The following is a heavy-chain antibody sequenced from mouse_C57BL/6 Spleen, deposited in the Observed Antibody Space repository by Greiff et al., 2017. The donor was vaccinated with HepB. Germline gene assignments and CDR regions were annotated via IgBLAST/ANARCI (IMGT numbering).Heavy chain of an antibody. Sequence: VQLQQPGAELVKPGASVKLSCKASGYTFTSYWMHWVKQRPGQGLEWIGMIHPNSGSTNYNETFKSKATLTVDKSSSTAYMQLSSLTSEDSAGYYCARGDYLEVWGTGTTVTVSS. CDR3: ARGDYLEV. J-gene: IGHJ1*03. CDR2: IHPNSGST. V-gene: IGHV1-64*01. CDR1: GYTFTSYW.